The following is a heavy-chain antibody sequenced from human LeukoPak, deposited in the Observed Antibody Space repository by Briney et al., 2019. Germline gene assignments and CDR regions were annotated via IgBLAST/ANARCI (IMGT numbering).Heavy chain of an antibody. CDR2: IYPGDSDT. D-gene: IGHD2-2*01. Sequence: GESLKISCKGSGYTFATYWIGWVRQMPGKGLEWMGIIYPGDSDTRYSPSFQGQVTMSADKSINTAYLQWSSLKASDTAMYYCARRQGCSSTSCPPDSWGQGTLVTVSS. CDR1: GYTFATYW. CDR3: ARRQGCSSTSCPPDS. V-gene: IGHV5-51*01. J-gene: IGHJ4*02.